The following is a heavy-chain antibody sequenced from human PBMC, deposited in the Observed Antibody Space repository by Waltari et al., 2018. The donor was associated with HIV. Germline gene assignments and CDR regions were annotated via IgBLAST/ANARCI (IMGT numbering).Heavy chain of an antibody. Sequence: QVQLVQSGTVVKKPGASVKVSCTASGYTFTGYDMNWVRQATGQGLEWMGWMNPERVNTAYAHKFQGRVTMTRNTSIRTAYMELTSLRSEDTAVYYCARGPPNDLWPPQTRHMDVWGQGTTVTVSS. CDR1: GYTFTGYD. V-gene: IGHV1-8*01. J-gene: IGHJ6*02. CDR2: MNPERVNT. CDR3: ARGPPNDLWPPQTRHMDV. D-gene: IGHD3-3*01.